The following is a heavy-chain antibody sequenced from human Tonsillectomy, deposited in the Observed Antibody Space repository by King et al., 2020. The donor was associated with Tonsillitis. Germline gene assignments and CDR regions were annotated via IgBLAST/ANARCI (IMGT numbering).Heavy chain of an antibody. CDR1: AYSFTSYW. CDR3: ARQVYSSGWYLDY. Sequence: QLVQSGAEVKKPGESLRISCKGSAYSFTSYWIAWVRQMPGKGLEWMGIIYPGDSDTTYSPSFQGQVTFSADKSISPAYLHWSSLKASDTAMFYCARQVYSSGWYLDYWGQGTLVTVSS. J-gene: IGHJ4*02. V-gene: IGHV5-51*01. D-gene: IGHD6-19*01. CDR2: IYPGDSDT.